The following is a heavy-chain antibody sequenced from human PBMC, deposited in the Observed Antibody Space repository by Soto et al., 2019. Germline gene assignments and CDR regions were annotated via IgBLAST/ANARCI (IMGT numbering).Heavy chain of an antibody. Sequence: GGSLRLSCAASGFTFSSYSMNWVRQAPGKGLEWVSYISSSSSTKFYADSVKGRFTISRDNARNSLYLQMNSLRAEDTAVYYCARGADPHCSSTSCYDEAFDPWGQGTLVTVSS. J-gene: IGHJ5*02. CDR3: ARGADPHCSSTSCYDEAFDP. CDR1: GFTFSSYS. V-gene: IGHV3-48*01. CDR2: ISSSSSTK. D-gene: IGHD2-2*01.